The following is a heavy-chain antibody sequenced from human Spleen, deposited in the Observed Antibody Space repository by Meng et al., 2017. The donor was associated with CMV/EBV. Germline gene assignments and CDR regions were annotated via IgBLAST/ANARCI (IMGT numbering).Heavy chain of an antibody. CDR3: ARDLVTPASILRFFDLYDDFGI. CDR2: ITGGNSA. V-gene: IGHV3-23*01. J-gene: IGHJ3*02. Sequence: GGSLRLSCAASGFTFKTYAMSWVRQAPGKGLEWVSAITGGNSAYYADSVDGRFTISRDNSETTLYLQMNSLRAEDTAVYYCARDLVTPASILRFFDLYDDFGIWGQGTIVTVSS. D-gene: IGHD3-9*01. CDR1: GFTFKTYA.